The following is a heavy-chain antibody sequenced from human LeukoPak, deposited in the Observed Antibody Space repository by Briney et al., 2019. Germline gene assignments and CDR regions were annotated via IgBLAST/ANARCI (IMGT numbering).Heavy chain of an antibody. D-gene: IGHD5-24*01. CDR2: INPSGGST. CDR1: GYSFTNYG. CDR3: ARAPPPEIDMDV. J-gene: IGHJ6*03. Sequence: ASVKVSCKASGYSFTNYGISWVRQAPGQGLEWMGIINPSGGSTSYAQKFQGRVTMTRDTSTSTVYMELSSLRSEDTAVYYCARAPPPEIDMDVWGKGTTVTVSS. V-gene: IGHV1-46*01.